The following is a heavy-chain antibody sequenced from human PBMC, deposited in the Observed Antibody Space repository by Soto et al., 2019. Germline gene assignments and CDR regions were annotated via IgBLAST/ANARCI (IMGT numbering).Heavy chain of an antibody. J-gene: IGHJ6*02. CDR3: ARLGGYCSGGSCPYGMDV. CDR2: ISSSSSYI. V-gene: IGHV3-21*01. CDR1: GFTFSSYS. D-gene: IGHD2-15*01. Sequence: GGSLRLSCAASGFTFSSYSMNWVRQAPGKGLEWVSSISSSSSYIYYADSVKGRFTISRDNAKNSLYLQMNSLRAEDTAVYCCARLGGYCSGGSCPYGMDVWGQGTTVTVSS.